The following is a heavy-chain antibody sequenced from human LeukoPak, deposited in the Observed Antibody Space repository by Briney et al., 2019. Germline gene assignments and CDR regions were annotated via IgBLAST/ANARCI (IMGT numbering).Heavy chain of an antibody. Sequence: SETLSLTCTVSGGSISSYYWSWIRQPPGKGLEWIGYIYTSGSTNYNPSLKSRVTISIDTSKNQFSLKLSSVTAADTAVYYCARHLALTGFDYWGQGTLVTVSS. D-gene: IGHD3-9*01. CDR2: IYTSGST. CDR1: GGSISSYY. J-gene: IGHJ4*02. CDR3: ARHLALTGFDY. V-gene: IGHV4-4*09.